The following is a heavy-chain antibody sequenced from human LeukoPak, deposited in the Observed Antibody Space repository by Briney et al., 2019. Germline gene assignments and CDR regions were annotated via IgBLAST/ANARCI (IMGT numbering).Heavy chain of an antibody. D-gene: IGHD6-13*01. V-gene: IGHV1-18*01. CDR3: ARGYSSSWVPHCDY. CDR1: GYTFTSYG. Sequence: GASVKVSFKASGYTFTSYGISWVRQAPGQGLEWMGWISAYNGNTNYTQKLQGRVTMTTDTSTSTAYMELRSLRSDDTAVYYCARGYSSSWVPHCDYWGQGTLVTVSS. CDR2: ISAYNGNT. J-gene: IGHJ4*02.